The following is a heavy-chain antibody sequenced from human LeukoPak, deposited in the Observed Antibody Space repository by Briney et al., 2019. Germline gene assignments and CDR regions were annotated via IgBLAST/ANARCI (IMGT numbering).Heavy chain of an antibody. D-gene: IGHD3-9*01. CDR2: ISGYNGKT. CDR3: AREVRVLRYFDWLLPYYYYYYMDV. V-gene: IGHV1-18*01. CDR1: GYTFNTYG. J-gene: IGHJ6*03. Sequence: ASVKVSCKASGYTFNTYGITWVRQAPGQGLKWMGWISGYNGKTKYAQKLQDRVTMTTDTSTTTAYMELRSLRSDDTAVYYCAREVRVLRYFDWLLPYYYYYYMDVWGKGTTVTISS.